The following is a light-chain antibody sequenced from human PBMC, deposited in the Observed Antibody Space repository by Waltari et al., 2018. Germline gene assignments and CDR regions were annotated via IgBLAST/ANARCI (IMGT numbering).Light chain of an antibody. J-gene: IGKJ4*01. CDR1: QSISSY. V-gene: IGKV1-39*01. CDR3: QQSYSTLPT. Sequence: DIQMTQSPSSLSASVGDRVTTTCRASQSISSYLNWYQQKPGKAPKLLIYAASSLQSGVPSRFSGSGSGTDFTLTISSLQPEDFATYYCQQSYSTLPTFGGGTKVEIK. CDR2: AAS.